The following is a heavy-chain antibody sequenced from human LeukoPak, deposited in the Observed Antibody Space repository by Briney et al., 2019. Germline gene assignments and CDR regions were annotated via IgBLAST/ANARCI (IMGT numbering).Heavy chain of an antibody. CDR1: GGTLSSYA. J-gene: IGHJ2*01. CDR3: ARGEGGYNHGWYFDL. CDR2: IIPIFGTA. V-gene: IGHV1-69*05. D-gene: IGHD5-24*01. Sequence: SVKVSCKASGGTLSSYAISWVRQAPGQGLEWMGRIIPIFGTANYAQKFQGRVTITTDESTSTAYMELSSLRSEDTAVYYCARGEGGYNHGWYFDLWGRGTLVTVSS.